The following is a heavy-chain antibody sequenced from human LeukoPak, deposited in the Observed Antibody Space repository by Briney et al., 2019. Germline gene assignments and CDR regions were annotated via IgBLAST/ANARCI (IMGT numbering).Heavy chain of an antibody. Sequence: SVKVSRKASGGTFSSYAISWVPQAPGQGLEWTGGIIPIFGTANYAQKFQGRVTITADESTSTAYMELSSLRSEDTAVYYCARGDGGEQQLVLGYWGQGTLVTVSS. CDR3: ARGDGGEQQLVLGY. V-gene: IGHV1-69*13. D-gene: IGHD6-13*01. CDR1: GGTFSSYA. CDR2: IIPIFGTA. J-gene: IGHJ4*02.